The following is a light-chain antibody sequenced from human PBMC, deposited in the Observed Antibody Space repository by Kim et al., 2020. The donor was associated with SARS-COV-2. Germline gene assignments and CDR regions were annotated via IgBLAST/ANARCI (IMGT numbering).Light chain of an antibody. Sequence: VTICSFGGSSNIGAGYDLHWYQRFPGTAPKLLNYGNSDRPSGVPDRFSGSKSGTSANLAITGLDAVEEADYYYQSYGSSLSGSGVFGTGTKVTVL. CDR3: QSYGSSLSGSGV. J-gene: IGLJ1*01. V-gene: IGLV1-40*01. CDR2: GNS. CDR1: SSNIGAGYD.